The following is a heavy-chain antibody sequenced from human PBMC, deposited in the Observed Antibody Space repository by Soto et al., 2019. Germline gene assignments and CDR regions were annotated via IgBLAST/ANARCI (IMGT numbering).Heavy chain of an antibody. V-gene: IGHV4-39*01. Sequence: PSETQSLPCTVSDGYISSISYYWVCNRQPPGKGLEWIGSIYYSGSTYYNPSLKSRVTISVDTSKNQFSLKLSSVTAADTAVYYCASYGSGSPGVPGPYWGQGTLVTVSS. CDR1: DGYISSISYY. CDR3: ASYGSGSPGVPGPY. J-gene: IGHJ4*02. CDR2: IYYSGST. D-gene: IGHD3-10*01.